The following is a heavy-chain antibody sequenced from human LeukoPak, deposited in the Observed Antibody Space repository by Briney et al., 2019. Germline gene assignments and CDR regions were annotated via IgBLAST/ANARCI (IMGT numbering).Heavy chain of an antibody. CDR3: ARGGAVAGDNWFDP. D-gene: IGHD6-19*01. Sequence: RASVKVSCKASGYTFTSFDINWARQVTGQGLECMGWMNPNNGNTGYAQKFQGRVTITRDTSITTAYMELSSLRSEDTAIYYCARGGAVAGDNWFDPWGQGTLVTVSS. CDR1: GYTFTSFD. J-gene: IGHJ5*02. V-gene: IGHV1-8*03. CDR2: MNPNNGNT.